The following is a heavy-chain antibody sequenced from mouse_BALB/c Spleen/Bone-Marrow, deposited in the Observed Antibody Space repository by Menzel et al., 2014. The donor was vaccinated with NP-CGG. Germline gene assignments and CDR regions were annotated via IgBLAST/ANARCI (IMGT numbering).Heavy chain of an antibody. J-gene: IGHJ3*01. CDR1: GYTFASYD. CDR3: AMTARGGFAY. CDR2: IYPGDGST. V-gene: IGHV1S56*01. Sequence: QVHVKKSGPELVKPGALVKISCKASGYTFASYDINWVKQRPGQGLEWIGWIYPGDGSTKYNEKFKGKATLTADKSSSTAYMQVSSLTSENSAVYFCAMTARGGFAYWGQGTLVTVSA. D-gene: IGHD3-2*01.